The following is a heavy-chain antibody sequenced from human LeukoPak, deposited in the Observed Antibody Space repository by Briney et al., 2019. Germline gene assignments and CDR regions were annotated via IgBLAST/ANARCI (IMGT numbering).Heavy chain of an antibody. CDR2: ISGSGGST. CDR3: ARGLRYFDWSHFDY. J-gene: IGHJ4*02. D-gene: IGHD3-9*01. CDR1: GFTLSSYA. V-gene: IGHV3-23*01. Sequence: PGGSLRLSCAASGFTLSSYAMSWVRQAPGKGLEWVSAISGSGGSTYYADSVKGRFTISRDNSKNTLYLQMNSLRAEDTAVYYCARGLRYFDWSHFDYWGQGTLVTVSS.